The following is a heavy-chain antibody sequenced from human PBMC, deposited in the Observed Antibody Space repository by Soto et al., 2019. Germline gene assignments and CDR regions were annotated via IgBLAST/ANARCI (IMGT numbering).Heavy chain of an antibody. D-gene: IGHD6-19*01. CDR1: GFSLSSSGVG. CDR3: AHPINNGWDRGGCDY. J-gene: IGHJ4*02. CDR2: IYWDDNE. Sequence: QITLKESGPTLVKPTQTLTLTCTFSGFSLSSSGVGVGWIRQPPGKALEWLALIYWDDNERYRPSLKNRLTITNDSSKNQVVLTMTNMDPVVTATYYCAHPINNGWDRGGCDYWGQGTLVTVSS. V-gene: IGHV2-5*02.